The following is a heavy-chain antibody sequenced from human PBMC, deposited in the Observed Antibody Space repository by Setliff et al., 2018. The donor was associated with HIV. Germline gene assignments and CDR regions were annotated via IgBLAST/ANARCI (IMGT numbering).Heavy chain of an antibody. CDR3: ARDPPGYGDSNDY. D-gene: IGHD4-17*01. CDR1: GYSISSGYY. Sequence: PSETLSLTCTVSGYSISSGYYWSWVRQPPGKGLEWIGYIYYTGSINYNPSLKSRLTISVDTSKNQFSLKLRSVTAADTAVYYCARDPPGYGDSNDYWGQGTLVTVSS. V-gene: IGHV4-61*01. J-gene: IGHJ4*02. CDR2: IYYTGSI.